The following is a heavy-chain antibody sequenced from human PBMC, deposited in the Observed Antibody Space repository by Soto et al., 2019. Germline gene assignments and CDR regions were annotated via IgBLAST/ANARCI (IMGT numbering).Heavy chain of an antibody. CDR1: GGSISSYY. V-gene: IGHV4-59*08. CDR2: IYYSGST. J-gene: IGHJ4*02. CDR3: ARLNYYDSSGSFSYYFDY. D-gene: IGHD3-22*01. Sequence: PSETLSLTCTVSGGSISSYYWSWIRQPPGKGLEWIGYIYYSGSTNYNPSLKSRVTISVDTSKNQFSLKLSSVTAADTAVYYCARLNYYDSSGSFSYYFDYWGQGTLVTVSS.